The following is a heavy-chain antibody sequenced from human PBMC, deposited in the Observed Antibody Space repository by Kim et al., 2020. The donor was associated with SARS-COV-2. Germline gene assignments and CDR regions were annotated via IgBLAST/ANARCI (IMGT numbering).Heavy chain of an antibody. J-gene: IGHJ4*02. V-gene: IGHV3-53*01. D-gene: IGHD2-21*02. CDR2: GST. Sequence: GSTYYADSVKGRFTISRDNSKNTLYLQMNSLRAEDTAVYYCERDYGGNSGWGQGTLVTVSS. CDR3: ERDYGGNSG.